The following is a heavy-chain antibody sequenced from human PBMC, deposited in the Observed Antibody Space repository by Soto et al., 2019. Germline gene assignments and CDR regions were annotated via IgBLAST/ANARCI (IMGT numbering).Heavy chain of an antibody. CDR1: GFTFSSYW. D-gene: IGHD3-16*02. CDR3: ARGEITFGGVIVPPHYYYYGMDV. V-gene: IGHV3-74*01. Sequence: GGSLRLSCAASGFTFSSYWMHWVRQAPGKGLVWVSRINSDGSSTSYADSVKGRFTISRDNAKNTLYLQMNSLRAEDTAVYYCARGEITFGGVIVPPHYYYYGMDVWGQGTTVTVSS. CDR2: INSDGSST. J-gene: IGHJ6*02.